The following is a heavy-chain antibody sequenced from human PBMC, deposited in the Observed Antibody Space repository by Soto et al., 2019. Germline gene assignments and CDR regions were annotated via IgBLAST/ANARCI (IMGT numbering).Heavy chain of an antibody. J-gene: IGHJ6*03. CDR1: SGSFSGYY. CDR2: INHSGST. CDR3: ADSINYYMDV. V-gene: IGHV4-34*01. D-gene: IGHD3-3*02. Sequence: SETLSLTCAVYSGSFSGYYWSWIRQPPGKGLEWIGEINHSGSTNYNPSLKSRVTISVDTSKNQFSLKLSSVTAADTAVYYCADSINYYMDVWGKGTTVTVSS.